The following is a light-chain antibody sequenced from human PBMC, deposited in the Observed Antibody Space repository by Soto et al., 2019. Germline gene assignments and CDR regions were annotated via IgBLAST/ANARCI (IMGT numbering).Light chain of an antibody. V-gene: IGKV3-15*01. CDR3: QQYNQWPPWT. CDR2: GAS. J-gene: IGKJ1*01. CDR1: QSINSD. Sequence: ELVMTQSPATLSVSPGERATLSCRASQSINSDLAWYQQKPGQAPRLLMYGASTRATGIPATFSGSGSGTEFTLIISSLQSEDFAVYYCQQYNQWPPWTFGQGTKVDIK.